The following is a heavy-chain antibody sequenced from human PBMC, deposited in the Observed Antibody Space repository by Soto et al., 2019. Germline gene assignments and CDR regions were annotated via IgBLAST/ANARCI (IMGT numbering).Heavy chain of an antibody. CDR1: GGSISSYY. CDR3: ARDRPAAGPGAYAFDI. D-gene: IGHD6-13*01. Sequence: PSETLSLTCTVSGGSISSYYWSWIRQPAGKGLEWIGRIYTSGSTNYNPSLKSRVTMSVDTSKNQFSLKLSSVTAADTAVYYCARDRPAAGPGAYAFDIWGQGTMVTVSS. J-gene: IGHJ3*02. V-gene: IGHV4-4*07. CDR2: IYTSGST.